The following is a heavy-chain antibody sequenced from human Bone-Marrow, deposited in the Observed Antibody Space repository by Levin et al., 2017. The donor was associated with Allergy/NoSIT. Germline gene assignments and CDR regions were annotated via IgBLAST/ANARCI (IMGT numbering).Heavy chain of an antibody. CDR1: GFTFSSYA. CDR2: ISGSGGNT. J-gene: IGHJ6*03. V-gene: IGHV3-23*01. D-gene: IGHD3-16*01. CDR3: AKGEHYYYYYMDV. Sequence: PGGSLRLSCAASGFTFSSYAMSWVRQAPGQGLEWVSTISGSGGNTYYADSVKGRFTISRDNSKNTLYLQMNSLRADDTAVYYCAKGEHYYYYYMDVWGKGTTVTVSS.